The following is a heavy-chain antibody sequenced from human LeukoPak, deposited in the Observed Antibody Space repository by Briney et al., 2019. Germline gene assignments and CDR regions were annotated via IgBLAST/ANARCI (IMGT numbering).Heavy chain of an antibody. J-gene: IGHJ6*04. CDR3: AELGITMIGGV. D-gene: IGHD3-10*02. V-gene: IGHV3-66*01. Sequence: PGGSLRLSCAASGFTVSSNYMSWVRQAPGKGLEWVSVIYSGGSTNYADSMKGRFTISRDNAKNSLYLQMNSLRAEDTAVYYCAELGITMIGGVWGKGTTVTISS. CDR1: GFTVSSNY. CDR2: IYSGGST.